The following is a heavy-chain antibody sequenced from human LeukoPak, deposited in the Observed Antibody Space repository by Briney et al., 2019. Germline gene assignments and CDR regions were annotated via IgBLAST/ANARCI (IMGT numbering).Heavy chain of an antibody. CDR2: IIPIFGTA. CDR1: GGTFSSYA. D-gene: IGHD3-22*01. V-gene: IGHV1-69*06. J-gene: IGHJ4*02. Sequence: GASVKVSCKASGGTFSSYAISWVRQAPGQGLEWMGGIIPIFGTANYAQKFQGRVTITADKSTSTAYMELSSLRSEDTAVYYCAQRDSSAYYDYFDYWGQGTLVTVSS. CDR3: AQRDSSAYYDYFDY.